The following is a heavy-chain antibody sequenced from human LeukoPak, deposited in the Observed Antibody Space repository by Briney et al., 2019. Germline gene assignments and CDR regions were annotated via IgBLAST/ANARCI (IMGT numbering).Heavy chain of an antibody. CDR2: INHSGST. Sequence: SETLSLTCAVYGGSFSGYYWSWIRQPPGKGLEWIGEINHSGSTNHNPSLKSRVTISVDTSKNQFSLKLSSVTAADTAVYYCARGLDCGSTSCAFDYWGQGTLVTVSS. D-gene: IGHD2-2*01. J-gene: IGHJ4*02. CDR3: ARGLDCGSTSCAFDY. V-gene: IGHV4-34*01. CDR1: GGSFSGYY.